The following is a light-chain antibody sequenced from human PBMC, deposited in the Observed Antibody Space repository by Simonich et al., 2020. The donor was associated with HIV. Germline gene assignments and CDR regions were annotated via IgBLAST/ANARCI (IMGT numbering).Light chain of an antibody. CDR3: CSSAGSFTWI. J-gene: IGLJ2*01. CDR1: SSDVGGYNY. Sequence: QSALTQPRSVSGSPGQSVTISCPGTSSDVGGYNYVSWYQHHPGKAPKLMIYDVSKRPSGVPDRFSGSKSGNTASLTISGLQAEDEADYYCCSSAGSFTWIFGGGTKVTVL. CDR2: DVS. V-gene: IGLV2-11*01.